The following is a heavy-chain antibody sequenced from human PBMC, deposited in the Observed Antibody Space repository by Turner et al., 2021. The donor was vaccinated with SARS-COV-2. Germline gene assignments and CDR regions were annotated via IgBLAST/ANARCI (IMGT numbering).Heavy chain of an antibody. CDR2: IYSGGST. CDR3: ARDLMEVGGMDV. Sequence: EVQLVESGGGFIQRGGSLRLSCAASGLTVSSNYMSWVRQAPGKGLEWVSVIYSGGSTYYADAVKGRFTISRDNSKNTLYLQMNSLRAEDTAVYYCARDLMEVGGMDVWGQGTTVTVSS. CDR1: GLTVSSNY. D-gene: IGHD3-3*01. J-gene: IGHJ6*02. V-gene: IGHV3-53*01.